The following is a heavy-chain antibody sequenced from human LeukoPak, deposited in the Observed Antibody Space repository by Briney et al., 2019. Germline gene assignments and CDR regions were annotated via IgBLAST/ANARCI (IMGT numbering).Heavy chain of an antibody. D-gene: IGHD3-16*02. CDR2: IYSGGST. V-gene: IGHV3-53*04. CDR1: GFTVSSNY. Sequence: GGSLRLSCAASGFTVSSNYMSWVRQAPGKGLEWVSVIYSGGSTYYADSVKGRFTISRHNSKNTLYLQMNSLRAEDTAVYCCAREAFGGVIAYWGQGTLVTVSS. CDR3: AREAFGGVIAY. J-gene: IGHJ4*02.